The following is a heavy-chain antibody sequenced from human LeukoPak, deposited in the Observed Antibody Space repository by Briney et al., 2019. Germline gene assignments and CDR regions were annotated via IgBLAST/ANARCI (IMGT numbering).Heavy chain of an antibody. CDR1: GFTFSSFG. D-gene: IGHD6-6*01. CDR2: ISYDGSNK. J-gene: IGHJ4*02. V-gene: IGHV3-30*18. Sequence: GGSLRLSCAASGFTFSSFGMHWVRQAPGKGLEWVAVISYDGSNKYYADSVKGRFTTSRDNSKNTLYLQMNSLRAEDTAVYYCAKARAIAARPTPLDYWGQGTLVTVSS. CDR3: AKARAIAARPTPLDY.